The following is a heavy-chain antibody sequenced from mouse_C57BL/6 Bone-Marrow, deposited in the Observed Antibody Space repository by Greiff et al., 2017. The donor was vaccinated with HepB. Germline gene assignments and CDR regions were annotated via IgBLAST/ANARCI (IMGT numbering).Heavy chain of an antibody. Sequence: QVQLQQPGAELVRPGSSVKLSCKASGYTFTSYWMHWVKQRPIQGLEWIGNIDPSDSETHYNQKFKDKATLTVDKSSSTAYMQLSSLTSEDSAVYYCAQIYDGYYVYAMDYWGQGTSVTVSS. CDR3: AQIYDGYYVYAMDY. V-gene: IGHV1-52*01. CDR1: GYTFTSYW. D-gene: IGHD2-3*01. CDR2: IDPSDSET. J-gene: IGHJ4*01.